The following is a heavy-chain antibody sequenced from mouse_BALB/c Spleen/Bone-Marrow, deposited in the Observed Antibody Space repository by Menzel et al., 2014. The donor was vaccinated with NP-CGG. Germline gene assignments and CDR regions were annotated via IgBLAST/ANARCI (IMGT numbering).Heavy chain of an antibody. V-gene: IGHV1-4*01. D-gene: IGHD2-2*01. J-gene: IGHJ4*01. Sequence: VQLQQSGAELARPGVSVKMSCKASGYTFTTYTMHWVKQRPGQGLEWIGYINPSSGYTNYNQKFKDKATLTADKSSSTAYMQLSSLTSEDSAVYFCAKRDIYYGYDGNAMDYWGQGTSVTVSS. CDR3: AKRDIYYGYDGNAMDY. CDR1: GYTFTTYT. CDR2: INPSSGYT.